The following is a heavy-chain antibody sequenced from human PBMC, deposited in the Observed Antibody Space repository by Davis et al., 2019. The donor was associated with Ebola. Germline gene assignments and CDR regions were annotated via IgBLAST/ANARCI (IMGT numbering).Heavy chain of an antibody. CDR2: LDYSGTT. V-gene: IGHV4-39*07. J-gene: IGHJ4*02. Sequence: PSETLSLTCSVSGGFVGSVGFWWGWIRQPPGKGLEWIASLDYSGTTYYNPSLKSRVTISVDTSKNQFSLNLRSVAAADTAVYYCVRDEGSPFDYWGQGTLVTVSS. CDR3: VRDEGSPFDY. CDR1: GGFVGSVGFW.